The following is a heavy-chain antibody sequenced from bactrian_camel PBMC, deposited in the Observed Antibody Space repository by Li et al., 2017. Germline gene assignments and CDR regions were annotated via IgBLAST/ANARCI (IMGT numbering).Heavy chain of an antibody. CDR1: DIDFKTYD. J-gene: IGHJ6*01. V-gene: IGHV3S40*01. CDR2: IQRDGATT. CDR3: AADLPCSSLWPIKTATDDADFTY. Sequence: VQLVESGGGLVQPGGSLTLSCAASDIDFKTYDMNWVRQAPGKGFEWVAHIQRDGATTYYSDSVKGRVTISVDRDKNTLYLQMDSLKPEDTAMYYCAADLPCSSLWPIKTATDDADFTYWGQGTQVTVS. D-gene: IGHD2*01.